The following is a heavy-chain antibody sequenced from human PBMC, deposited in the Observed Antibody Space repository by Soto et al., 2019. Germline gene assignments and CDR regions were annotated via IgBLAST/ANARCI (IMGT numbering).Heavy chain of an antibody. CDR1: GDTFSFYT. V-gene: IGHV1-69*02. CDR2: INPIVSMS. Sequence: QVQLVQSGTEVKKPGSSVKVSCKASGDTFSFYTINWVRQAPGLGLEWVGRINPIVSMSNYAQKFQGRVSXTXEXXTSTAYIELGSLRSGDTARYFCAASYGSGYRAFDYWGQGALVSVSS. CDR3: AASYGSGYRAFDY. D-gene: IGHD3-10*01. J-gene: IGHJ4*02.